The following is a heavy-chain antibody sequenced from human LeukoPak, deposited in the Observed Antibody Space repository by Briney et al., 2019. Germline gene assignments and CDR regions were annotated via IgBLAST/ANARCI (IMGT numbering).Heavy chain of an antibody. CDR2: ISSSSSYI. Sequence: PGGSLRLSCAASGFTFSSYSMNWVRQAPGKGLEWVSSISSSSSYIYYADSVKGRFTISRDNAKNSLYLQMNSLRVEDTAVYYCAREGRTVIPYWGQGTLVTVSS. CDR1: GFTFSSYS. V-gene: IGHV3-21*01. D-gene: IGHD3-10*01. J-gene: IGHJ4*02. CDR3: AREGRTVIPY.